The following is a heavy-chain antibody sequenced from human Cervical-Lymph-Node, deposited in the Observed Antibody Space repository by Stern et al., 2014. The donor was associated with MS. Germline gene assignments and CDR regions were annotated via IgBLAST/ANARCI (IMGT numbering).Heavy chain of an antibody. V-gene: IGHV3-33*01. Sequence: MQLVESGGGVVQPGRSLRLSCAASGFTFSSYGMHWVRQAPGKGLEWVAVIWYDGSNNYYADSVKGRFTISRDNSKNTLYLQMNSLRAEDTAVYYCARSSSPSPYYYYGMDVWGQGTTVTVSS. D-gene: IGHD6-13*01. CDR1: GFTFSSYG. J-gene: IGHJ6*02. CDR2: IWYDGSNN. CDR3: ARSSSPSPYYYYGMDV.